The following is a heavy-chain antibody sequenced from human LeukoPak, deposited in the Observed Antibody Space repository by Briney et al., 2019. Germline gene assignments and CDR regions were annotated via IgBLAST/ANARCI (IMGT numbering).Heavy chain of an antibody. CDR2: IKQDGSEK. V-gene: IGHV3-7*01. CDR1: GFTFSSYW. D-gene: IGHD6-19*01. CDR3: ARDESSGLNWFDP. Sequence: GGSLRLSCAASGFTFSSYWMSWVRQTPGKGLEWVANIKQDGSEKYYVDSVKGQFTISRDNAKNSLYLQMNSLRAEDTAVYYCARDESSGLNWFDPWGQGTLVTVSS. J-gene: IGHJ5*02.